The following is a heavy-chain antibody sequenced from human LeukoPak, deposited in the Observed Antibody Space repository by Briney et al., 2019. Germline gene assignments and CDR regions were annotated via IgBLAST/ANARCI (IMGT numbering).Heavy chain of an antibody. D-gene: IGHD6-19*01. CDR1: GFTFSSYA. CDR3: AKHFRAWVSSGRNWFDP. V-gene: IGHV3-23*01. Sequence: GGSLRLSCAASGFTFSSYAMSWVRQAPGKGLEWVSAISGSGGSTYYADSVKGRFTISRDNSKNTLYLQMNSLRAEDTAVYYCAKHFRAWVSSGRNWFDPWGQGTLVTVSS. CDR2: ISGSGGST. J-gene: IGHJ5*02.